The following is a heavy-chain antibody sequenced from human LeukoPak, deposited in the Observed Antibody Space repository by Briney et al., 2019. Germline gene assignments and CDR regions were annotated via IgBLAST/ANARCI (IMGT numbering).Heavy chain of an antibody. D-gene: IGHD2-2*01. V-gene: IGHV4-61*02. CDR2: IYTSGST. CDR3: VGYCSSTSCLDAFNI. Sequence: SETLSLTCTVSGGSISSSSYYWSWIRQPAGKELECIGRIYTSGSTNYNPSLKSRVTMSVDTSKNQFSLKLSSVTAADTAVYYCVGYCSSTSCLDAFNIWGQGTMVTVSS. J-gene: IGHJ3*02. CDR1: GGSISSSSYY.